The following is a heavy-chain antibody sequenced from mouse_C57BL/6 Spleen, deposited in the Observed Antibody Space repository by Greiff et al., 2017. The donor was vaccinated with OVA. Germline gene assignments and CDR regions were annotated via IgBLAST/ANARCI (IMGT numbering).Heavy chain of an antibody. Sequence: VQLQESGAELVRPGTSVKMSCKASGYTFTNYWIGWAKQRPGHGLEWLGDIYPGGGYTNYNEKFKGKATLTADKSSSTAYMQFSSLTSEDSAIYYCARYYDGYYYFDYWGQGTTLTVSS. D-gene: IGHD2-3*01. CDR3: ARYYDGYYYFDY. V-gene: IGHV1-63*01. CDR2: IYPGGGYT. J-gene: IGHJ2*01. CDR1: GYTFTNYW.